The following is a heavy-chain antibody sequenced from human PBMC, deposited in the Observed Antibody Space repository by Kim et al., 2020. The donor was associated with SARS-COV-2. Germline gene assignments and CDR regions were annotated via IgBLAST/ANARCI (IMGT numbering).Heavy chain of an antibody. J-gene: IGHJ5*02. Sequence: GESLKISCKASGYTFTSDWITWVRQMPGKGLEWVGRIDPNDYYTEYSPSFQGHVTISADRSITTAYLQWSSLKASDTAMYFCARVSIGGGSYITRTWGQGTLVTVSS. V-gene: IGHV5-10-1*01. CDR1: GYTFTSDW. CDR3: ARVSIGGGSYITRT. D-gene: IGHD1-26*01. CDR2: IDPNDYYT.